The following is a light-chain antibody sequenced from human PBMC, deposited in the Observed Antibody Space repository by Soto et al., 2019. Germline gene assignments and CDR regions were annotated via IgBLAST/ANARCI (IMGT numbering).Light chain of an antibody. CDR1: QGIDSW. Sequence: DIQMTQSPSSVSASVGERVTITCRASQGIDSWLGWYQQKPGKAPKLLIFAASYLHTGVPSRFSGSGSGTNFTLTISSLQPEDFATYYCQQANSFPYTFGQGTKLQIK. J-gene: IGKJ2*01. V-gene: IGKV1D-12*01. CDR2: AAS. CDR3: QQANSFPYT.